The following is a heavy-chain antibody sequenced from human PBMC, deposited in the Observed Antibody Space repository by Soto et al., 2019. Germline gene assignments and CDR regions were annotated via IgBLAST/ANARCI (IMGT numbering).Heavy chain of an antibody. Sequence: GESLKISCKSSGYSFSSYWIAWVRLMPGKGLEWMGSIYPDDSDTKYSPSFQGQVTISADKSISAAYLQWSNLKASDTAIYYCARNSLTGYYNYYYSMDVWGQGTTVTVSS. V-gene: IGHV5-51*01. CDR3: ARNSLTGYYNYYYSMDV. D-gene: IGHD3-9*01. J-gene: IGHJ6*02. CDR2: IYPDDSDT. CDR1: GYSFSSYW.